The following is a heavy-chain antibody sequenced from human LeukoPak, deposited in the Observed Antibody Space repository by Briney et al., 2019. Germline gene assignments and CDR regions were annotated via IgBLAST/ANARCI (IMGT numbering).Heavy chain of an antibody. CDR3: ARGRAAYYDSSGYFNVGLNY. CDR1: GGSFSGYY. D-gene: IGHD3-22*01. CDR2: INHSGST. V-gene: IGHV4-34*01. Sequence: SETLSLTCAVYGGSFSGYYWSWIRQPPGKGLEWIGEINHSGSTNYNPSLKSRVTISVDTSKSQFSLKLSSVTAADTAVYYCARGRAAYYDSSGYFNVGLNYWGQGTLVTVSS. J-gene: IGHJ4*02.